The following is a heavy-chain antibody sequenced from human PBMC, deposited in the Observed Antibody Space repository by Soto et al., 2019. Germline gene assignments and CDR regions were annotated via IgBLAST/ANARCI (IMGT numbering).Heavy chain of an antibody. D-gene: IGHD3-3*01. J-gene: IGHJ6*02. CDR1: GFTFSSYE. Sequence: EVQLVESGGGLVQPGGSPRLSCAASGFTFSSYEMNWVRQAPGKGLEWVSYISSSGSTIYYADSVKGRFTISRDNAKNSLYLQMNSLRAEDTAVYYCARAYYDFWSGYYRGYYYGMDVWGQGTTVTVSS. CDR2: ISSSGSTI. CDR3: ARAYYDFWSGYYRGYYYGMDV. V-gene: IGHV3-48*03.